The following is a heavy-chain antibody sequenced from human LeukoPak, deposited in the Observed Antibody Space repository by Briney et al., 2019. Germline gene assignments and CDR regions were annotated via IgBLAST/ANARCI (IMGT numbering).Heavy chain of an antibody. J-gene: IGHJ5*02. V-gene: IGHV3-7*04. CDR1: GFTFRVDW. CDR3: ARGGYSYGS. Sequence: GGTLRLSCAASGFTFRVDWMSAGRGAPGEGLEWVDNIKQDESEKSYVDYVKRRFTIYRDNAKNSLYVQMNSLRHEHTAVYYCARGGYSYGSWAQGTLVSVSS. CDR2: IKQDESEK. D-gene: IGHD5-18*01.